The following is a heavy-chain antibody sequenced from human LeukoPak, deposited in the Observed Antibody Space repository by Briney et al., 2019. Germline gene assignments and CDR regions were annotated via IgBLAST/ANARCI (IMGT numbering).Heavy chain of an antibody. J-gene: IGHJ4*02. D-gene: IGHD3-22*01. CDR3: ARGPSGPKYYYDSSFTDY. CDR2: ISAYNGNT. V-gene: IGHV1-18*01. CDR1: GGTFSSYA. Sequence: ASVNVSCKASGGTFSSYAISWVRQAPGQGLEWMGWISAYNGNTNYAQKLQGRVTMTTDTSTSTAYMELRSLRSDDTAVYYCARGPSGPKYYYDSSFTDYWGQGTLVTVSS.